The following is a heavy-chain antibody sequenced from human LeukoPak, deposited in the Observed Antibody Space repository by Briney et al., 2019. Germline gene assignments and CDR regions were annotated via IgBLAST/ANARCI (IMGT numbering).Heavy chain of an antibody. J-gene: IGHJ4*02. CDR1: GFTFSSHA. CDR3: AKLREWELPDLFDY. D-gene: IGHD1-26*01. CDR2: ISGSGGST. Sequence: PGETLRLSCAASGFTFSSHAMSWVRQAPGKGLEWVSAISGSGGSTYYADSVKGRFTVSRDNSKNTLYLQMNSLRAEDTAVYYCAKLREWELPDLFDYWGQGNLVTVSS. V-gene: IGHV3-23*01.